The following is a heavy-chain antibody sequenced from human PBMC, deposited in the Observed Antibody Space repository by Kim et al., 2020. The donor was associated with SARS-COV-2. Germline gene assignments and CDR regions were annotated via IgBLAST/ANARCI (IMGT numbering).Heavy chain of an antibody. D-gene: IGHD4-17*01. CDR3: AREVTDYGAVPRHFET. Sequence: SETLSLTCTVSGASISGGRYYWGWIRQTPGQRLEWIASTFPRGNTYYKSSLKSRVTISLDTSKNQFSLKLSSVTAADTAVYFCAREVTDYGAVPRHFETWGQGILVTVSS. CDR1: GASISGGRYY. V-gene: IGHV4-39*07. CDR2: TFPRGNT. J-gene: IGHJ4*02.